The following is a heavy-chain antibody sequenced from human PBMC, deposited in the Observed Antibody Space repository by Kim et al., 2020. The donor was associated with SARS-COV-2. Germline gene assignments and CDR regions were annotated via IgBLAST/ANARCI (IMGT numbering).Heavy chain of an antibody. Sequence: GGSLRLSCAASGFTFSSYAMSWVRQAPGKGLEWVSAISGSGGSTYYADSVKGRFTISRDNSKNTLYLQMNSLRAEDTAVYYCAKDVEESGYGPGVDYWGQGTLVTVSS. V-gene: IGHV3-23*01. J-gene: IGHJ4*02. CDR3: AKDVEESGYGPGVDY. D-gene: IGHD5-12*01. CDR1: GFTFSSYA. CDR2: ISGSGGST.